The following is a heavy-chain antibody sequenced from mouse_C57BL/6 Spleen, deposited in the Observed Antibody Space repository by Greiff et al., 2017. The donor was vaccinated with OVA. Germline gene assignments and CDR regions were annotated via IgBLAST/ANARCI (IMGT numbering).Heavy chain of an antibody. Sequence: QVQLQQSGPELVKPGASVKISCKASGYAFSSSWMNWVKQRPGKGLEWIGRIYPGDGDTNYNGKFKGKATLTADKSSSTAYMQLSSLTSEDSAVYFCARRPPFDYWGQGTTLTVSS. CDR2: IYPGDGDT. CDR1: GYAFSSSW. J-gene: IGHJ2*01. V-gene: IGHV1-82*01. CDR3: ARRPPFDY.